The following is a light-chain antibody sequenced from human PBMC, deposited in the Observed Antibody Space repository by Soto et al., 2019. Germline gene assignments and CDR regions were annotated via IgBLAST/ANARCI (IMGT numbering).Light chain of an antibody. CDR2: GAS. CDR3: QQYDDWPPRGT. Sequence: IVMTQSPATLSVSPGERATLFCRASQSVSTNLAWYQHKPGQAPRLLIYGASTRATGIPARFSCSGSGTEFTLTISSLQSEDLAVYYCQQYDDWPPRGTFGQGTKVEIK. V-gene: IGKV3-15*01. CDR1: QSVSTN. J-gene: IGKJ1*01.